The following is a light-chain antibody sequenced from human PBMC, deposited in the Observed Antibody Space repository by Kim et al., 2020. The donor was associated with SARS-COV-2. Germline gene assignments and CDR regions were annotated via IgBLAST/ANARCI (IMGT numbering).Light chain of an antibody. CDR2: DVS. Sequence: GQRVTIACTGSRSNIGAGYYVHWYQQHPGKAPKLMIYDVSNRPSGVSNRFSGSKSGYTASLTISGLQDEDEGDYYCSSYTSSNTLMFGGGTQLTVL. CDR1: RSNIGAGYY. V-gene: IGLV2-14*03. CDR3: SSYTSSNTLM. J-gene: IGLJ3*02.